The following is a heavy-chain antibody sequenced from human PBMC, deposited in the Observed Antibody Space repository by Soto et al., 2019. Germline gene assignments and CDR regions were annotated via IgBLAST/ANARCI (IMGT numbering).Heavy chain of an antibody. J-gene: IGHJ5*02. CDR1: GFTFSSYG. V-gene: IGHV3-30*18. D-gene: IGHD1-26*01. CDR2: ISYDGSNK. CDR3: AKGVGWELLRGRFDP. Sequence: QVQLVESGGGVVQPGRSLRLCCAASGFTFSSYGMHWVRQAPGKGLEWVAVISYDGSNKYYADSVKGRFTISRDNSKNTLYLQMNSLRAEDTAVYYCAKGVGWELLRGRFDPWGQGTLVTVSS.